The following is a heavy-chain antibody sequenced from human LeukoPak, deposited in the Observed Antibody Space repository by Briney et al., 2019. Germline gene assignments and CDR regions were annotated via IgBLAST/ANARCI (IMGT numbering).Heavy chain of an antibody. CDR1: GYTFTSYD. Sequence: GASVKVSFKASGYTFTSYDINWVRQATGQGREWMGWMNPNSGNTGYAQKFQGRVTMTRNTSISTAYMELSSLRSEDTAVYYCARSRHIAAAGTFPGYWGQGTLVTVSS. V-gene: IGHV1-8*01. CDR3: ARSRHIAAAGTFPGY. CDR2: MNPNSGNT. J-gene: IGHJ4*02. D-gene: IGHD6-13*01.